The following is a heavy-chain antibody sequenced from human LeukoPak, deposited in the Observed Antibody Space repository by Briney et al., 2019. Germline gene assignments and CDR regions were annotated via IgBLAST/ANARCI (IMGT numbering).Heavy chain of an antibody. CDR2: IYYTGTT. D-gene: IGHD3-9*01. J-gene: IGHJ4*02. Sequence: SETLSLTCTVSGGSISIYYWTWIRQIPGKGLEWIGYIYYTGTTNYNPLFGSRATISVDTSKNQFSLKLTSVTAADTAVYFCARGEDFERYYLAYWGQGTLVTVSS. CDR3: ARGEDFERYYLAY. V-gene: IGHV4-59*01. CDR1: GGSISIYY.